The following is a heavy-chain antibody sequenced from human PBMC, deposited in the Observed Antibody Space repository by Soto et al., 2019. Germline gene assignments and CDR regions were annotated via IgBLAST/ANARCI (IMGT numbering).Heavy chain of an antibody. CDR3: ARVRNVVVPAARYYYYMDV. J-gene: IGHJ6*03. V-gene: IGHV6-1*01. CDR1: GDRVSSNSAA. CDR2: TYYRSKWYN. D-gene: IGHD2-2*01. Sequence: SQTLSLTCAISGDRVSSNSAAWNWIRQSPSRGLEWLGRTYYRSKWYNDYAVSVKSRITINPDTSKNQFSLQLNSVTPEDTAVYYCARVRNVVVPAARYYYYMDVWGKGTTVTVS.